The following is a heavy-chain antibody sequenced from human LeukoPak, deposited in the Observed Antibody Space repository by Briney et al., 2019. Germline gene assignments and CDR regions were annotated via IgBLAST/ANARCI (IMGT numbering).Heavy chain of an antibody. Sequence: SETLSLTCTVSGGSISSSSYYWGWIRQPPGKGLEWIGSIYYSGSTYYNPSLKSRVTISVDTSKNQFSLKLSSVTAADTAVYYFARQWGSGWPDDAFDIWGQGTMVTVSS. D-gene: IGHD6-19*01. V-gene: IGHV4-39*01. CDR3: ARQWGSGWPDDAFDI. CDR1: GGSISSSSYY. CDR2: IYYSGST. J-gene: IGHJ3*02.